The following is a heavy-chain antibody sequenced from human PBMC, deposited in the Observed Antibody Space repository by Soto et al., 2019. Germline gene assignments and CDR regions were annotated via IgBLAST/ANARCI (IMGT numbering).Heavy chain of an antibody. J-gene: IGHJ4*02. V-gene: IGHV3-15*01. CDR3: TTGLVGATPPKDY. D-gene: IGHD1-26*01. Sequence: PGGSLRLSCAASGFTFSNAWMSWVRQAPGKGLEWVGRIKSKTDGGTTDYAAPVKGRFTISRDDSKNTLYLQMNSLKTEDTAVYYCTTGLVGATPPKDYWGQGTLVTVSS. CDR2: IKSKTDGGTT. CDR1: GFTFSNAW.